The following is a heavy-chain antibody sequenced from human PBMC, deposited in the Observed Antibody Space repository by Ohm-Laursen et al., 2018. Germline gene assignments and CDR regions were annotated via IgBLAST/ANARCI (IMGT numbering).Heavy chain of an antibody. Sequence: ASVKVSCKASGYTFTAYYMHWVRQAPGQGLEWMGWIKPNSGGTNYAQKFQGRVTMTRDTSISTDYMEVSSLTSDDTAVYYCARGLTRSAFDTWGQGALVTVSS. J-gene: IGHJ5*02. CDR3: ARGLTRSAFDT. V-gene: IGHV1-2*02. D-gene: IGHD3-3*01. CDR1: GYTFTAYY. CDR2: IKPNSGGT.